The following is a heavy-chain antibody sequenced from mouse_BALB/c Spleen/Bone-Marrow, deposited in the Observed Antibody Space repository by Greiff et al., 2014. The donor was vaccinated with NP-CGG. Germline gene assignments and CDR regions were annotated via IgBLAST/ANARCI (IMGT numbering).Heavy chain of an antibody. V-gene: IGHV1S137*01. Sequence: VKLQESGAELVRPGVSVKISCKGSGYTFTDYAIHWVKQSHAKSLEWIGLISGYYGDAIYNQKFKGKATMTVDKSSSTAYMDLARLTSEDSAIYYCARSGKVRNAMDYWRQGTSVTVSS. CDR3: ARSGKVRNAMDY. J-gene: IGHJ4*01. CDR1: GYTFTDYA. CDR2: ISGYYGDA. D-gene: IGHD2-14*01.